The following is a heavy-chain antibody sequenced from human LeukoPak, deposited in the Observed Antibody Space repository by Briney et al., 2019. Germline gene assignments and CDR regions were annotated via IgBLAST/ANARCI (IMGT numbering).Heavy chain of an antibody. J-gene: IGHJ6*02. D-gene: IGHD3-22*01. CDR2: ISAYNGNT. CDR1: GYTFTTYG. CDR3: ARGMFDNSGHYYYFYYALDV. V-gene: IGHV1-18*01. Sequence: ASVKVSCKASGYTFTTYGISWVRQAPGQGLEWMGWISAYNGNTNYAQKLQGRLTMTTDTSTSTAYMELRSLRSDDTAVYFCARGMFDNSGHYYYFYYALDVWGQGTTVTVSS.